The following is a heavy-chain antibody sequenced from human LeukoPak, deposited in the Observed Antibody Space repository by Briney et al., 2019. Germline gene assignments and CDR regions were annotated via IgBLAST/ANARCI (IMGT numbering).Heavy chain of an antibody. Sequence: ASVKVSCKASGYTFTGYYMHWVRQAHGQGLEWMGRINPNSGGTNYAQKFQGRVTMTRDTSISTAYMELSRLRSDDTAVYYCATGAPYCSGGSCFDYWGQGTLVTVSS. CDR3: ATGAPYCSGGSCFDY. V-gene: IGHV1-2*06. D-gene: IGHD2-15*01. CDR2: INPNSGGT. J-gene: IGHJ4*02. CDR1: GYTFTGYY.